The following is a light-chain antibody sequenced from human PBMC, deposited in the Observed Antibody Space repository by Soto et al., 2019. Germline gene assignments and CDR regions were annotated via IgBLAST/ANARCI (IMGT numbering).Light chain of an antibody. Sequence: VLTQSPGTLALSPGEIATLSCRASQSVSRYLVWYQQKPGQAPRLLIYGASSRASGIPDRFSGSGSGTDFTLTINRLGPEDSAVYYCQQFDTSPYTFGQGTKLEIK. CDR1: QSVSRY. V-gene: IGKV3-20*01. CDR2: GAS. CDR3: QQFDTSPYT. J-gene: IGKJ2*01.